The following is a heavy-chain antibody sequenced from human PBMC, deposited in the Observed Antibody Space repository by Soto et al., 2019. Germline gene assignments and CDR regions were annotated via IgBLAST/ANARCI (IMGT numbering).Heavy chain of an antibody. D-gene: IGHD3-22*01. V-gene: IGHV1-69*13. CDR2: IIPIFGTA. Sequence: PVKVSCKASAATFSSYALYWVRQAPGQGLEWMGGIIPIFGTANYAQKFQGRVTITADESTSTAYMELSSLRSEDTAVYYCARVGFGYDSSGYYLAYYYYGMDVWGQG. CDR1: AATFSSYA. CDR3: ARVGFGYDSSGYYLAYYYYGMDV. J-gene: IGHJ6*02.